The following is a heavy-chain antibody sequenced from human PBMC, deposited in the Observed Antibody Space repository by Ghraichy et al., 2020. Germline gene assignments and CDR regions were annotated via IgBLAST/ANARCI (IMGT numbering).Heavy chain of an antibody. CDR2: IFHTGNT. V-gene: IGHV4-39*01. CDR1: GGSINSSTYY. CDR3: VRHGDVIRGVTNWFDP. D-gene: IGHD3-10*01. Sequence: SETLSLTCTVSGGSINSSTYYWGWIRQPPGKGLEWIGTIFHTGNTYYNPSLKSRSTISVDTSKNQFSLKLSSVTAADTAVYYCVRHGDVIRGVTNWFDPWGQGALVTVSS. J-gene: IGHJ5*02.